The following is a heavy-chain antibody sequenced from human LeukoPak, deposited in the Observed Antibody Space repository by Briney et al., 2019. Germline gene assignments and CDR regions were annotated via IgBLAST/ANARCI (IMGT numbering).Heavy chain of an antibody. D-gene: IGHD3-22*01. CDR3: ARDRDSSGSIFDY. CDR1: GFTFSSYA. Sequence: PGGSLRLSCAASGFTFSSYAMHWVRQAPGKGLEWVAVISYDGSNKYYADSVKGRFTISGDNSKNTLYLQMNSLRAEDTAVYYCARDRDSSGSIFDYWGQGTLVTVSS. V-gene: IGHV3-30-3*01. J-gene: IGHJ4*02. CDR2: ISYDGSNK.